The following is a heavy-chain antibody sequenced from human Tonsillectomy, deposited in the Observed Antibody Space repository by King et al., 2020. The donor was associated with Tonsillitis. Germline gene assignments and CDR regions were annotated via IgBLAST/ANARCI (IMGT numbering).Heavy chain of an antibody. CDR2: IRSKANSYAT. CDR3: TSSPGGAFDI. CDR1: GVTFSGSA. Sequence: QLVQSGGGLVQPGGSLKLSCAASGVTFSGSAIHWVRQASGKGLEWVGRIRSKANSYATAYAASVKGRFTISRDESKNTAFLQMNSLKTEDTAVYYCTSSPGGAFDIWGQGTMVTVSS. V-gene: IGHV3-73*02. D-gene: IGHD3-16*01. J-gene: IGHJ3*02.